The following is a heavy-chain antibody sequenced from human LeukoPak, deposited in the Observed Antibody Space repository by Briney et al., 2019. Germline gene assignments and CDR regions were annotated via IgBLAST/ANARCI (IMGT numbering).Heavy chain of an antibody. CDR3: AKKIELATISLFDY. CDR1: AFTLSSYA. Sequence: RGGSLTLPCAASAFTLSSYAMSWVRHAPGKGLECVSDISGSGGSTYYADSVKGRFTISRDNSKNTLYLQMNSLRGAEQAVYFCAKKIELATISLFDYWGQRTLDTVS. J-gene: IGHJ4*02. V-gene: IGHV3-23*01. D-gene: IGHD5-24*01. CDR2: ISGSGGST.